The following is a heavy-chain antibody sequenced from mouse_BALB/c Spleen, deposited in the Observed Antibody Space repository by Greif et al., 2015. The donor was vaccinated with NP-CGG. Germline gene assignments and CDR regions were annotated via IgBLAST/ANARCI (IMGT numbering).Heavy chain of an antibody. J-gene: IGHJ3*01. CDR2: ISSGGST. D-gene: IGHD2-3*01. CDR3: ARGGGYYAWFAY. Sequence: EVKLVESGGGLVKPGGSLKLSCAASGFTFSSYAMSWVRQTPEKRLEWVASISSGGSTYYPDSVKGRFTISRDNARNILYLQMSSLRSEDTAMYYCARGGGYYAWFAYWGQGTLVTVSA. CDR1: GFTFSSYA. V-gene: IGHV5-6-5*01.